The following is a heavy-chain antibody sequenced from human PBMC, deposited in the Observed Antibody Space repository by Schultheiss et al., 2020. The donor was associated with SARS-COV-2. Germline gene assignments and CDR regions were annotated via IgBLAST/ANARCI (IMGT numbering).Heavy chain of an antibody. V-gene: IGHV1-69*13. CDR2: IIPIFGTA. Sequence: SVKVSCKASGYTFTSYAMHWVRQAPGQGLEWMGGIIPIFGTANYAQKFQGRVTITADESTSTAYMELSSLRSEDTAVYYCARAYLDTYYDILTVYYAGGHWGQGTLVTVAS. CDR1: GYTFTSYA. D-gene: IGHD3-9*01. CDR3: ARAYLDTYYDILTVYYAGGH. J-gene: IGHJ4*02.